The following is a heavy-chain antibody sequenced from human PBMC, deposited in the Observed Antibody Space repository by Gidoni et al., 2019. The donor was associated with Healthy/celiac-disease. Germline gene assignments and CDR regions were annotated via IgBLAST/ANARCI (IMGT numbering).Heavy chain of an antibody. CDR2: IIPILGIA. Sequence: QVQLVQSGAEVKKPGSAVKVSCKASGGTFSSYTISWVRQAPGQGLEWMGRIIPILGIANYAQKFQGRVTITADKSTSTAYMELSSLRSEDTAVYYCATNGGYYYYGMDVWGQGTTVTVSS. CDR1: GGTFSSYT. J-gene: IGHJ6*02. D-gene: IGHD2-8*01. CDR3: ATNGGYYYYGMDV. V-gene: IGHV1-69*02.